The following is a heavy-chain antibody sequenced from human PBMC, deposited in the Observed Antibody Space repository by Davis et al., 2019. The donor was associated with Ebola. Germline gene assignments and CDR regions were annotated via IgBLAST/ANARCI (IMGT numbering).Heavy chain of an antibody. J-gene: IGHJ4*02. CDR3: TTDHPYTAMALGH. CDR2: IKSKTDGGTT. CDR1: GFTFSSYA. D-gene: IGHD5-18*01. V-gene: IGHV3-15*01. Sequence: LSLTCAASGFTFSSYAMSWVRQAPGKGLEWVGRIKSKTDGGTTDYAAPVKGRFTISRDDSKNTLYLQMNSLKTEDTAVYYCTTDHPYTAMALGHWGQGTLVTVSS.